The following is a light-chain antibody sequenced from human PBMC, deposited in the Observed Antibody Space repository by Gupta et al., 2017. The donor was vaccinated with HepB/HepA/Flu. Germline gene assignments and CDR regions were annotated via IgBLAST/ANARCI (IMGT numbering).Light chain of an antibody. CDR3: SSQTIPYPGV. CDR2: DAS. J-gene: IGLJ2*01. Sequence: QSALTQPASVSGSPGQSITISCTGTSSDVGAYNYVSWYQQHPDKAPKLIIFDASNRPSGVSNRLSGSKSGNTASLTLPGLQAEDEADYYCSSQTIPYPGVFGGGTQLTVL. V-gene: IGLV2-14*03. CDR1: SSDVGAYNY.